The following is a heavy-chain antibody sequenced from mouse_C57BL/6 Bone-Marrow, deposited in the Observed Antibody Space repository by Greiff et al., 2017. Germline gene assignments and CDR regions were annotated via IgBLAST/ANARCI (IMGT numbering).Heavy chain of an antibody. CDR2: INPNNGGT. Sequence: VQLQQSGPELVKPGASVKISCKASGYTFTNYYMNWVKQSPGQSLEWIGDINPNNGGTSYNEKFKGKATLTVDKSSSTAYMELRSLTSEDSAVYYGARDFLYYCGSSIYAMDYWGQGTSVTVSS. CDR1: GYTFTNYY. D-gene: IGHD1-1*01. CDR3: ARDFLYYCGSSIYAMDY. V-gene: IGHV1-26*01. J-gene: IGHJ4*01.